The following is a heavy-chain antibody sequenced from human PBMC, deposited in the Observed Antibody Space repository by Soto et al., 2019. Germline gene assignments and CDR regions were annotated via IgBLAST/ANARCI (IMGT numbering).Heavy chain of an antibody. D-gene: IGHD1-26*01. CDR2: ISGSGGST. V-gene: IGHV3-23*01. Sequence: GGSLRLSCAASGFTFSSYAMSWVRQAPGKGLEWVSAISGSGGSTYYADSVKGRFTISRDNSKNTLYLQMNSLRAEDTAVYYCAKDGSYFLATYYFDYWGQGTLVTVSS. CDR1: GFTFSSYA. J-gene: IGHJ4*02. CDR3: AKDGSYFLATYYFDY.